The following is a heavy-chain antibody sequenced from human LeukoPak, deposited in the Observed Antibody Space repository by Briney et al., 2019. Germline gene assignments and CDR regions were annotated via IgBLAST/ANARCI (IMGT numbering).Heavy chain of an antibody. V-gene: IGHV3-23*01. D-gene: IGHD6-13*01. CDR2: ISGSGGST. CDR3: ANLVSAAAAGLPDY. J-gene: IGHJ4*02. CDR1: GFTFSSYA. Sequence: QPGGSLRLSCAASGFTFSSYAMSGVRQAPGKGLEWVSAISGSGGSTYYADSVKGRFTISRDNSKNTLYLQMNSLRAEDTAVYYCANLVSAAAAGLPDYWGQGTLVTVSS.